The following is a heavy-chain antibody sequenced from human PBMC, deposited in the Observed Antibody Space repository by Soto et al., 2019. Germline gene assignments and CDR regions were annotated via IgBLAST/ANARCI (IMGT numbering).Heavy chain of an antibody. Sequence: QXQLXESGPGLVKPSETLSLTCTVSGGSISXSSYYWGWIRQPPGKGLEWIGSIYYSGSTYYNPSLKSRVTISVDTSKNQFSLKLSSVTAADTAVYYCATLEYSSSSRYYYYGMDVWGQGTTVTVSS. CDR2: IYYSGST. V-gene: IGHV4-39*01. CDR1: GGSISXSSYY. CDR3: ATLEYSSSSRYYYYGMDV. D-gene: IGHD6-6*01. J-gene: IGHJ6*02.